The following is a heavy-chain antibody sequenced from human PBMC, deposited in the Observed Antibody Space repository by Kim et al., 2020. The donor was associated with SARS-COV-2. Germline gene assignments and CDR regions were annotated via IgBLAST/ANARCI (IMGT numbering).Heavy chain of an antibody. CDR3: ARAREFGSAFWYFDL. Sequence: GGSLRLSCAASGFTFSSYWMSWVRQAPGKGLEWVANIKQDGSEKYYVDSVKGRFTISRDNAKNSLYLQMNSLRAEDTAVYYCARAREFGSAFWYFDLWGRGTLVTVSS. D-gene: IGHD3-10*01. CDR1: GFTFSSYW. V-gene: IGHV3-7*01. J-gene: IGHJ2*01. CDR2: IKQDGSEK.